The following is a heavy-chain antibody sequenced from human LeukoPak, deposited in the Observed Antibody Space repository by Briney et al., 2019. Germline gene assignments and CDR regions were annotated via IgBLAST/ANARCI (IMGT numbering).Heavy chain of an antibody. CDR1: GFTFSSYA. CDR2: ISYDGSNK. CDR3: ARDKGGSEDY. D-gene: IGHD5-12*01. Sequence: GRSLRLSCAASGFTFSSYAMHWVRQAPGKGLEWVAVISYDGSNKYYADSVKGRFTISRDNSKNTLYLQMNSLRAEDTAVYYCARDKGGSEDYWGQGTLVTVSS. V-gene: IGHV3-30-3*01. J-gene: IGHJ4*02.